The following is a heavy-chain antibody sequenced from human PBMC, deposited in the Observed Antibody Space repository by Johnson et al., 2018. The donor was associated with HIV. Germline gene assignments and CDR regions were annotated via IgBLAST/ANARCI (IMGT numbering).Heavy chain of an antibody. V-gene: IGHV3-13*01. CDR2: IGTAGDT. J-gene: IGHJ3*02. Sequence: EVQLVESGGGLVQPGGSLRLSCAASGFTFSSYDMHWVRQATGKGLEWVSAIGTAGDTYYPGSVKGRFTISRENAKNTLYLQMNSMRAEDTAVDYCAREKGLTRYCSVGSCRDAFDIWGQGTMVTVSS. CDR1: GFTFSSYD. CDR3: AREKGLTRYCSVGSCRDAFDI. D-gene: IGHD2-15*01.